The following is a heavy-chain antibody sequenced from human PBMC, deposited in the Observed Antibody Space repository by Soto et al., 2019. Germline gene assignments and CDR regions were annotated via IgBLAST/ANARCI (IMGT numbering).Heavy chain of an antibody. D-gene: IGHD3-3*01. CDR2: IYYSGST. V-gene: IGHV4-59*01. Sequence: QVQLQESGPGLVKPSETLSLTCTVSGGSISSYYWSWIRQPPGKGLEWIGYIYYSGSTNYNPSLKSRVTISVDTTKNQFSLKLSSVTAADTAVYYCARSRWSGYRIYYYYYYMDVWGKGTTVTVSS. J-gene: IGHJ6*03. CDR3: ARSRWSGYRIYYYYYYMDV. CDR1: GGSISSYY.